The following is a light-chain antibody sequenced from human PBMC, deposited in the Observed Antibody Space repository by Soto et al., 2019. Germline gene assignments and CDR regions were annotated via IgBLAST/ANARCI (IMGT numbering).Light chain of an antibody. CDR2: GAS. Sequence: EMVMTQSPATLSVSPGERATLSCRASQNLSRNLAWYQQQPGQAPRLLIYGASTRATGIPARFSGSGSGTNFTLTISSRHSEDFAVYYCQQYDNWPHTFGQGTKLEIK. CDR3: QQYDNWPHT. V-gene: IGKV3-15*01. J-gene: IGKJ2*01. CDR1: QNLSRN.